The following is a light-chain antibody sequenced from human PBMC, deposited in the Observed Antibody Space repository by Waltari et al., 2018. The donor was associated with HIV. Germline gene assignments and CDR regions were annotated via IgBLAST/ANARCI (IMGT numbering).Light chain of an antibody. V-gene: IGLV6-57*04. CDR3: QAYDSNYVV. J-gene: IGLJ2*01. CDR2: EYD. CDR1: SGSICFNF. Sequence: FMLTQPHSVSESPGETVTISCTRSSGSICFNFVQWYQQRPGSAPTTVIYEYDRRPSGVPERFSGSIDRSSNSASLTISGLEPEDEADYYCQAYDSNYVVFGGGTKLSVL.